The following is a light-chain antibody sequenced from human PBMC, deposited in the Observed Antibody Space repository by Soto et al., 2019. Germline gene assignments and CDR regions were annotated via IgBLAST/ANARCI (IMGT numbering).Light chain of an antibody. V-gene: IGKV3D-15*01. CDR1: QRVSSH. J-gene: IGKJ2*01. Sequence: ETVMTQSPVTLSVSPGDTATLSCRASQRVSSHLAWYQQKPGQAPRLLIYGASNRATGIPDRFSGSGSGREFTLTISSLQSEDFALYYCHQYNSWPPGTFGQGTKGDIK. CDR3: HQYNSWPPGT. CDR2: GAS.